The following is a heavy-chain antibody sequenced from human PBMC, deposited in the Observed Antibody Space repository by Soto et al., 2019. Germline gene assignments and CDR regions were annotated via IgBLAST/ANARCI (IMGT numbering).Heavy chain of an antibody. CDR2: MNANSGNT. CDR1: GYTFTSYD. D-gene: IGHD1-20*01. Sequence: ASVKVSCKASGYTFTSYDINWVRQATGQGLEWMGWMNANSGNTGYAQKFQGRVTMTTDTSTSTAYMELRSLRSDDTAVYYCARVASYINYGMDVWGKGPTVTVSS. J-gene: IGHJ6*04. CDR3: ARVASYINYGMDV. V-gene: IGHV1-8*01.